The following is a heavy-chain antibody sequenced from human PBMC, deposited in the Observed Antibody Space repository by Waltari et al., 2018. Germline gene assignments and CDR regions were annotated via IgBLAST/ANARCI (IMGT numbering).Heavy chain of an antibody. CDR3: ARERRDGYNWYFDY. Sequence: QVQLVESGGGVVQPGRSLRLSCAASGFTFSSYGMHWVRQAPGKGLEWVSVIYSGGSTYYADSVKGRFTISRDNSKNTLYLQMNSLRAEDTAVYYCARERRDGYNWYFDYWGQGTLVTVSS. J-gene: IGHJ4*02. CDR2: IYSGGST. CDR1: GFTFSSYG. V-gene: IGHV3-NL1*01. D-gene: IGHD5-12*01.